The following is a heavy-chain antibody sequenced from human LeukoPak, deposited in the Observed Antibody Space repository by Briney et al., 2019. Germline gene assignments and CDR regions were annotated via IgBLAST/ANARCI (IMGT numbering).Heavy chain of an antibody. CDR3: ARGSGYSSSIWFDP. J-gene: IGHJ5*02. CDR2: IIPIFGTA. CDR1: GGTFSSYA. D-gene: IGHD6-6*01. V-gene: IGHV1-69*05. Sequence: GASVTVSCKASGGTFSSYAISWVRQAPGQGLEWMGGIIPIFGTANYAQKFQGRVTITTDESTSTAYMEPSSLRSEDTAVYYCARGSGYSSSIWFDPWGQGTLVTVSS.